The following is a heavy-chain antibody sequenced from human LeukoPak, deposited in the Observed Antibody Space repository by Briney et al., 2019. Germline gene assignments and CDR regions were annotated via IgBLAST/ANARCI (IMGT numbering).Heavy chain of an antibody. V-gene: IGHV3-74*03. CDR3: LRGFPGRHGYWDY. D-gene: IGHD3-22*01. CDR1: GLTFSGDW. J-gene: IGHJ4*02. Sequence: GGSLRLSCVASGLTFSGDWMLWVRQAPGKGLVWLSHINSDSTITTYAYSVRGRFTISRDNAKNLFYLQMNSLGVEYTALYYCLRGFPGRHGYWDYWGQGTLVTVSS. CDR2: INSDSTIT.